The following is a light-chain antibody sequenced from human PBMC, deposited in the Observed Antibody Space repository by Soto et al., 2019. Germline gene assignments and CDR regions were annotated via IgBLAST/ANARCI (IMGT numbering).Light chain of an antibody. V-gene: IGLV1-51*01. CDR1: SSSIGSNY. Sequence: QSVLTQPPSVSAAPGQMVTISCSGSSSSIGSNYASWYQQLPGTAPKLLIYENNKRPSGIPDRFSGSKSGTSATLGIAGLQTGDEADYYCGTWDSSLSVYVLGNGTKLTVL. CDR3: GTWDSSLSVYV. J-gene: IGLJ1*01. CDR2: ENN.